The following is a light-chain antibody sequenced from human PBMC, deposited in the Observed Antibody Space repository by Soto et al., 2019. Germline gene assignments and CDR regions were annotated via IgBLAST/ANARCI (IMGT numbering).Light chain of an antibody. CDR3: QQYNSYSPIT. V-gene: IGKV1-17*01. CDR2: AAS. CDR1: QGIRND. Sequence: DIQMPQSPSSLSASVGDRVAITCRASQGIRNDLGWYQQKPGKAPKRLIYAASSLQSGVPSRFSGSGSGTDFTLTISSLQPDDFATYYCQQYNSYSPITFGQGTRLEIK. J-gene: IGKJ5*01.